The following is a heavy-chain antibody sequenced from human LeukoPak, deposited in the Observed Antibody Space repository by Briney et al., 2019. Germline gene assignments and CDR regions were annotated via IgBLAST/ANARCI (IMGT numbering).Heavy chain of an antibody. CDR1: GYSISSGYY. CDR3: ARESEFLPFDY. CDR2: IYHSGST. J-gene: IGHJ4*02. V-gene: IGHV4-38-2*02. D-gene: IGHD3-10*01. Sequence: SETLSLTCADSGYSISSGYYWGWIRQPPGKGLEWIGSIYHSGSTYYNPSLKRRVTISVDTSKNQFSLKLSSVTAADTAVYYCARESEFLPFDYWGQG.